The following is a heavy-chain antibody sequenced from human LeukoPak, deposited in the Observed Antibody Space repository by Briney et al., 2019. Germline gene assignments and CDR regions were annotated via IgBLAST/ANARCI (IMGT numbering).Heavy chain of an antibody. CDR2: LSHSGSS. J-gene: IGHJ3*02. CDR3: ARARYANAWYAFDI. Sequence: KPSETLSLTCTVSGVSVSSYYWSWIRRPPGRGLERIAYLSHSGSSDSNPSLTSRVTTLVDTSKNQFSLKLTSVTAADTAVYYCARARYANAWYAFDIWGHGTMVTVSS. V-gene: IGHV4-59*02. CDR1: GVSVSSYY. D-gene: IGHD2-2*01.